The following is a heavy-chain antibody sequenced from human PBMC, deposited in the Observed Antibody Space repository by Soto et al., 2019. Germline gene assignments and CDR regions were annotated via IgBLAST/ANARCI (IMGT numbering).Heavy chain of an antibody. V-gene: IGHV3-30-3*01. CDR1: GFTFSNFA. CDR3: ASNYGVPFSY. Sequence: GGSLRISCAASGFTFSNFAMYWVRQAPGKGLEWVALISNDGSKKSYADSVKGRFTISRDNSKNTLSLQMNSLGTEDTAVYYCASNYGVPFSYWGQGTLVTVSS. CDR2: ISNDGSKK. D-gene: IGHD4-17*01. J-gene: IGHJ4*02.